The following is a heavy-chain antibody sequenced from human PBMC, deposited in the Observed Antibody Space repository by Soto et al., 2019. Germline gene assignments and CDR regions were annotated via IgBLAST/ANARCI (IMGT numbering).Heavy chain of an antibody. V-gene: IGHV4-59*01. CDR3: ARYTWTAGVDFDT. J-gene: IGHJ3*02. CDR1: VGSISSYY. CDR2: IYYSGSA. D-gene: IGHD1-1*01. Sequence: SETLSLTCTVSVGSISSYYWSWIRQPPGKRLEWIGYIYYSGSANYNPSLKSRVTISVDTSKNPFSLKLSSVTAADTAVYYCARYTWTAGVDFDTWRHGTMVTV.